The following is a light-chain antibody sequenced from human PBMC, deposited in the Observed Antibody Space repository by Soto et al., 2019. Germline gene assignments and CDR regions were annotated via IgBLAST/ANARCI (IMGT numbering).Light chain of an antibody. V-gene: IGLV1-44*01. CDR3: AAWDDSLNVL. CDR1: SSNIGSNT. J-gene: IGLJ2*01. Sequence: QSVLTQPPSASGTPGQRVTISCSGSSSNIGSNTVNWYQQLPGTAPKLLIYSNNQRPSGVPDRFSGSKSGTSASLAISGLQSEDEADYYCAAWDDSLNVLFGGGTKLIVL. CDR2: SNN.